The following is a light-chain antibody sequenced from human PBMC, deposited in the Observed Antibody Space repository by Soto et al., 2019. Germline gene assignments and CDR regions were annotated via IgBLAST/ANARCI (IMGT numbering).Light chain of an antibody. J-gene: IGLJ1*01. V-gene: IGLV2-14*01. Sequence: QSVLTQPASVSGCPGQSITISCTGTSSDVGAYDYVSWYQHHPGKAPKLMIFEVTNRPSGVSDRFSGSKSGNTAPLTISGLQAEDEADYYCCSYRSSSSLYVFGTGTKVTVL. CDR2: EVT. CDR1: SSDVGAYDY. CDR3: CSYRSSSSLYV.